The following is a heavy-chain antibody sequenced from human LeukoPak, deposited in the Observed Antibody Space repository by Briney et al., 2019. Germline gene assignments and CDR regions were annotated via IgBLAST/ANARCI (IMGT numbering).Heavy chain of an antibody. CDR2: IKQDGSEK. V-gene: IGHV3-7*01. D-gene: IGHD6-13*01. J-gene: IGHJ6*03. CDR1: GFTFSSYW. CDR3: ARDWYSSSWYYYYYYYMDV. Sequence: GGSLRLSCAASGFTFSSYWMSWVRQAPGKGLEWVANIKQDGSEKYYVDSVKGRFTISRDNAKNSLYLQMNSLRAEDTAVYYCARDWYSSSWYYYYYYYMDVWGKGTTVTVSS.